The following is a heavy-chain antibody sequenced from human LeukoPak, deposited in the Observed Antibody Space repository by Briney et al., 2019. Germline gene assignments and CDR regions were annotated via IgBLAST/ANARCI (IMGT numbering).Heavy chain of an antibody. CDR2: IGTTGDT. CDR1: GFTFSSYD. J-gene: IGHJ2*01. Sequence: GGSLRLSCAASGFTFSSYDMHWVRQATGKGLEWVSAIGTTGDTYYPGSVKGRFTISRENAKNSLYLQMSSLRAGDSAVYYCARLQGSGSPYWYFDLWGRGTLVTVSS. CDR3: ARLQGSGSPYWYFDL. V-gene: IGHV3-13*01. D-gene: IGHD3-10*01.